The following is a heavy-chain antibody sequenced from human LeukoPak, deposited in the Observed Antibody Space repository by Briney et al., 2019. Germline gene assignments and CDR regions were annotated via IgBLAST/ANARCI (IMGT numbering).Heavy chain of an antibody. CDR3: ASLAAGIAAAGFDY. D-gene: IGHD6-13*01. Sequence: GGSLRLSCAASGFTFSSYGMHWVRQAPGKGLEWVAVISYDGSNKYYADSVKGRFTISRDNSKNTLYLQMNSLRAEDTAVYYCASLAAGIAAAGFDYWGQGTLVTVSS. CDR2: ISYDGSNK. J-gene: IGHJ4*02. V-gene: IGHV3-30*19. CDR1: GFTFSSYG.